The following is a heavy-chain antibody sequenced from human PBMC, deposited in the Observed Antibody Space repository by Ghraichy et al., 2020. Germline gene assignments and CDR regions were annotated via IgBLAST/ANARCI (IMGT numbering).Heavy chain of an antibody. Sequence: TLSLTCTVSGGSISSGGYYWSWIRQHPGKGLEWIGYIYYSGSTYYNPSLKSRVTISVDTSKNQFSLKLSSVTAADTAVYYCARGTMIVVVRMEGSYYFDYWGQGTLVTVSS. CDR2: IYYSGST. CDR1: GGSISSGGYY. J-gene: IGHJ4*02. V-gene: IGHV4-31*03. CDR3: ARGTMIVVVRMEGSYYFDY. D-gene: IGHD3-22*01.